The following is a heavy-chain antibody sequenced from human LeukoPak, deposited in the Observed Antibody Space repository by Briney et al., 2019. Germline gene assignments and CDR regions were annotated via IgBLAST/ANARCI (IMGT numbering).Heavy chain of an antibody. CDR1: GFTFSSYG. CDR3: ARGQWLVLD. Sequence: PGGSLRLSCAASGFTFSSYGMHWVRQAPGKGLEWVAFIQYDGSNKYYADSVKGRFIISRDNSRNTLYLQMNSLRAEDTAVYYCARGQWLVLDWGQGTLVTVSS. CDR2: IQYDGSNK. J-gene: IGHJ4*02. V-gene: IGHV3-30*02. D-gene: IGHD6-19*01.